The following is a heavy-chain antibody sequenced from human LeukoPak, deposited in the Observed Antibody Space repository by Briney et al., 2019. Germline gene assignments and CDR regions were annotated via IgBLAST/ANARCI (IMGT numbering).Heavy chain of an antibody. CDR1: GYTFTGYY. J-gene: IGHJ4*02. D-gene: IGHD5-24*01. CDR3: ARGLGDGYNIGHDY. CDR2: IIPIFGTA. V-gene: IGHV1-69*13. Sequence: GASVKVSCKASGYTFTGYYMHWVRQAPGQGLEWMGGIIPIFGTANYAQKFQGRVTITADESTSTAYMELSSLRSEDTAVYYCARGLGDGYNIGHDYWGQGTLVTVSS.